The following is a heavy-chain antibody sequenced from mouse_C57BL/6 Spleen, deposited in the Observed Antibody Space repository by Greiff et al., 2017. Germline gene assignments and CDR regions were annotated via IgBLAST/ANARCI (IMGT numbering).Heavy chain of an antibody. V-gene: IGHV5-9*01. CDR3: ARHGNYGSRDYFDY. Sequence: EVQVVESGGGLVKPGGSLKLSCAASGFTFSSYTMSWVRQTPEKRLEWVATISGGGGNTYYPDSVKGRFTISRDNAKNTLYLQMSSLRSEDTALYYCARHGNYGSRDYFDYWGQGTTLTVSS. D-gene: IGHD1-1*01. CDR2: ISGGGGNT. J-gene: IGHJ2*01. CDR1: GFTFSSYT.